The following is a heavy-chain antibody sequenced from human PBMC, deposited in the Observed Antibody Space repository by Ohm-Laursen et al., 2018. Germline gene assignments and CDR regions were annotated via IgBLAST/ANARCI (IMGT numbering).Heavy chain of an antibody. V-gene: IGHV3-48*01. Sequence: SLRLSCAASGFTFRSYGMNWVRQAPVRGLEWISYIGSGGSDIYYADSVKGRFTISRDNAKNSLYLQMNSLRVEDTAVYYCAREWGGYCSGGSCYSPYYYYGMDVWGQGTTVTVSS. CDR1: GFTFRSYG. D-gene: IGHD2-15*01. CDR3: AREWGGYCSGGSCYSPYYYYGMDV. CDR2: IGSGGSDI. J-gene: IGHJ6*02.